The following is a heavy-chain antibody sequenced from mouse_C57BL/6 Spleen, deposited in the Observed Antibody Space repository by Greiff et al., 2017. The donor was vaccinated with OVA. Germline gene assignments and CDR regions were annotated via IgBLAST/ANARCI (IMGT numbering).Heavy chain of an antibody. V-gene: IGHV7-3*01. D-gene: IGHD1-1*01. J-gene: IGHJ4*01. CDR3: ARVIYYYGSPYAMDY. CDR2: IRNKANGYTT. Sequence: EVMLVESGGGLVQPGGSLSLSCAASGFTFTDYYMSWVRQPPGKALEWLGFIRNKANGYTTEYSASVKGRFTISRDNSQSILYLQMNALRAEDSATYYCARVIYYYGSPYAMDYWGQGTSVTVAS. CDR1: GFTFTDYY.